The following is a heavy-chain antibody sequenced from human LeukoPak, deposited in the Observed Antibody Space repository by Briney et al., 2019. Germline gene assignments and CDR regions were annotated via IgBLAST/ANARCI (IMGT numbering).Heavy chain of an antibody. Sequence: GGSLRLSCAASGFTFSSYAMSWVRQAPGKGLEWVSAISGSGGSTYYADSVKGRFTISRDNAKNSLYLQMNSLRAEDTALYYCARATDSDAFDIWGQGTMVTVSS. J-gene: IGHJ3*02. V-gene: IGHV3-23*01. CDR3: ARATDSDAFDI. D-gene: IGHD3/OR15-3a*01. CDR1: GFTFSSYA. CDR2: ISGSGGST.